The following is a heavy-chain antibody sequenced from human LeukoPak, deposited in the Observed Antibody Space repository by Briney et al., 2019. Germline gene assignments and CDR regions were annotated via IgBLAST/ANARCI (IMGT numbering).Heavy chain of an antibody. CDR1: GGSISSSSYY. D-gene: IGHD3-3*01. Sequence: PSETLSLTCTVSGGSISSSSYYWGWIRQPPGKGLEWIGSIYYSGSTNYNPSLKSRVTISVDTSKNQFSLKLSSVTAADTAVYYCASITYDDFWSGYYNFDYWGQGTLVTVSS. J-gene: IGHJ4*02. V-gene: IGHV4-39*07. CDR3: ASITYDDFWSGYYNFDY. CDR2: IYYSGST.